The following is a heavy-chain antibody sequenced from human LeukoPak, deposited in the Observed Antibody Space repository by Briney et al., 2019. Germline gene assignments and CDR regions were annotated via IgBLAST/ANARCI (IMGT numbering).Heavy chain of an antibody. D-gene: IGHD6-6*01. Sequence: GASVKVSCKVSGYTLTELSMHWVRQAPGKGLEWMGGFDPEDGETIYAQKFQGRVTMTEDTSTDTAYMELSSLRSEDTAVYYCATGLRRSSTYGMDVWGQGTTVTVSS. CDR2: FDPEDGET. V-gene: IGHV1-24*01. J-gene: IGHJ6*02. CDR3: ATGLRRSSTYGMDV. CDR1: GYTLTELS.